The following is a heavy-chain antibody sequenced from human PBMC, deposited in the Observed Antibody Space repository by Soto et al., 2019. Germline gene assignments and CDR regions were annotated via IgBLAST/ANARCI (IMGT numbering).Heavy chain of an antibody. D-gene: IGHD6-6*01. Sequence: EVQLLESGGGLVQPGGSLRLSCAASGFTFSSYAMSWVRQAPGKGLEWVSAISGSGGSTYYADSVKGRFTISRDNSKNTLYLHMNSLRAEDTAVYYCAKDLDYSSSPRGAFDYWGQGTLVTVSS. V-gene: IGHV3-23*01. CDR2: ISGSGGST. J-gene: IGHJ4*02. CDR3: AKDLDYSSSPRGAFDY. CDR1: GFTFSSYA.